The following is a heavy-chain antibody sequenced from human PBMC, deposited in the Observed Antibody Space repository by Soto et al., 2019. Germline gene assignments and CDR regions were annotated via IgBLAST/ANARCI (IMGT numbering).Heavy chain of an antibody. CDR3: ARQERGGNWFDP. CDR1: GGSISSYY. D-gene: IGHD3-10*01. CDR2: IYYSGST. J-gene: IGHJ5*02. Sequence: PSETLSLTCTVSGGSISSYYWSWIRQPAGKGLEWIGSIYYSGSTYYNSSLKSRVTISVDTSKNQFSLKLSSVTAADTAVYYCARQERGGNWFDPWGQGTRVTVAS. V-gene: IGHV4-59*05.